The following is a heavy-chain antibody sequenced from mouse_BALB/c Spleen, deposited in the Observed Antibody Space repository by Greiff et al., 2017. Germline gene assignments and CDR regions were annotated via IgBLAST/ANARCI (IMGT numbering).Heavy chain of an antibody. CDR3: ARSGWYLYAFDY. CDR1: GYSITSDYV. Sequence: EVKVEESGPGLVKPSPSLSLTCTVTGYSITSDYVWNWIRQFPGNKVEWMGYIRYSGSTNYNPSLKSQTSITGDTSNNTSFLQFNSVTTEDTATYYCARSGWYLYAFDYWGQGTTLTVSS. D-gene: IGHD2-1*01. J-gene: IGHJ2*01. V-gene: IGHV3-2*02. CDR2: IRYSGST.